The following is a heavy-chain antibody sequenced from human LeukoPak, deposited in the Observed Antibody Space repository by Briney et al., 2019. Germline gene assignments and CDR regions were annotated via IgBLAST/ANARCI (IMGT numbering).Heavy chain of an antibody. J-gene: IGHJ4*02. D-gene: IGHD7-27*01. CDR3: AKDPWGSRGYFDY. CDR1: GFTFSSYA. CDR2: INGSGGDT. Sequence: GGSLRLSCAASGFTFSSYAMIWVRQAPGKGLEWVSAINGSGGDTYYADSVKGRFTIFRDNSKNTVYLRMNSLRAEDTAVYYCAKDPWGSRGYFDYWGQGTLVTVSS. V-gene: IGHV3-23*01.